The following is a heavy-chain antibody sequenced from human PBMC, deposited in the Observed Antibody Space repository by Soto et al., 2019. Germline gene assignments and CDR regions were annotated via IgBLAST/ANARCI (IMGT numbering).Heavy chain of an antibody. Sequence: EVQLVESGGGLVQPGGSLKLSCAASGFTFSDSAMHWVRQASGKGLEWVGRIRSKANSYATVYAASVKGRFTISRDDSKNTLYLQMNSLRAEDTAVYYCARDRFPWYYDFLGYFDYWGQGTLVTVSS. V-gene: IGHV3-73*02. CDR3: ARDRFPWYYDFLGYFDY. D-gene: IGHD3-3*01. CDR2: IRSKANSYAT. CDR1: GFTFSDSA. J-gene: IGHJ4*02.